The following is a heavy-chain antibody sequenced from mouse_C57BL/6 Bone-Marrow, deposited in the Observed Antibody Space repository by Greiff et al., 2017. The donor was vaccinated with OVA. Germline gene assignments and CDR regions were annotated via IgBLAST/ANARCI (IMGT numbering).Heavy chain of an antibody. CDR1: GYTFTGYW. CDR3: AKEGGRLYDYYAMDY. J-gene: IGHJ4*01. V-gene: IGHV1-9*01. D-gene: IGHD2-12*01. Sequence: VQLVESGAELMKPGASVKLSCKATGYTFTGYWIEWVKQRPGHGLEWIGEILPGSGSTNYNEKFKGKATFTADTSSNTAYMQLSSLTTEDSAMYYGAKEGGRLYDYYAMDYWGQGTSVTVSS. CDR2: ILPGSGST.